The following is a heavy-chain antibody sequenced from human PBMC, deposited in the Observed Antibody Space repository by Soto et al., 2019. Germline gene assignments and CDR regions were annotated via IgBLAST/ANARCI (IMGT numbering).Heavy chain of an antibody. CDR1: GFPFSSYA. J-gene: IGHJ4*02. V-gene: IGHV3-23*01. CDR2: ISGSGGST. CDR3: AKVHGSGRYNNFPDY. Sequence: EVQLLESGGGFVQPGGSLGLSCAASGFPFSSYAMTWVRQAPGKGLEWVSLISGSGGSTYYADSVKGRFTISRDNSSDTLYLLMNSMRAEDTAVYYCAKVHGSGRYNNFPDYWGQGTLVTVSS. D-gene: IGHD3-10*01.